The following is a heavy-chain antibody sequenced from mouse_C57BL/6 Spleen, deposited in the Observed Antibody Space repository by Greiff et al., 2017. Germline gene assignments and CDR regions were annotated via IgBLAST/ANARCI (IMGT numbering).Heavy chain of an antibody. CDR3: ARRIYDGYYGGSTGFDY. J-gene: IGHJ2*01. D-gene: IGHD2-3*01. CDR1: GYTFTDYY. V-gene: IGHV1-26*01. CDR2: INPNNGGT. Sequence: EVQLQESGPELVKPGASVKISCKASGYTFTDYYMNWVKQSHGKSLEWIGDINPNNGGTSYNQKFKGKATLTVDKSSSTAYMELRSLTSEDSAVYYCARRIYDGYYGGSTGFDYWGQGTTLTVSS.